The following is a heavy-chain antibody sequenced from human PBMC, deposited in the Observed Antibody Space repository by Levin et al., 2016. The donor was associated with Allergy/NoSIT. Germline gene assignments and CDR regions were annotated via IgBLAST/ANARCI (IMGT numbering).Heavy chain of an antibody. D-gene: IGHD2-21*01. CDR1: GFTFSSYS. V-gene: IGHV3-21*01. CDR3: ARGMSHCGGDCYHDYGMDV. CDR2: ISSSSSYI. Sequence: GGSLRLSCAASGFTFSSYSMNWVRQAPGKGLEWVSSISSSSSYIYYADSVKGRFTISRDNAKNSLYLQMNSLRAEDTAVYYCARGMSHCGGDCYHDYGMDVWGQGTTVTVSS. J-gene: IGHJ6*02.